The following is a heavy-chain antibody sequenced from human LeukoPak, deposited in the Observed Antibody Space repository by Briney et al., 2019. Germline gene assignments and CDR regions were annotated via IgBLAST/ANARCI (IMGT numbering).Heavy chain of an antibody. CDR3: ARDPYSGSYGADYYYYMDV. Sequence: GGPLRLSCAASGFTFSSYGMSWVRQAPGKGLEWVSAISGSGGSTYYADSVKGRFTISRDNAKSSLYLQMNSLRAEDTAVYYCARDPYSGSYGADYYYYMDVWGKGTTVTISS. CDR2: ISGSGGST. D-gene: IGHD1-26*01. J-gene: IGHJ6*03. CDR1: GFTFSSYG. V-gene: IGHV3-23*01.